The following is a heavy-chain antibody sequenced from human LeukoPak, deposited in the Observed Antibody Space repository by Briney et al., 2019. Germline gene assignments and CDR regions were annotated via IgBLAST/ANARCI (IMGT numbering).Heavy chain of an antibody. CDR3: ARGHRVVAASDDAFDI. CDR2: IRYDGSNT. J-gene: IGHJ3*02. D-gene: IGHD2-2*01. Sequence: GGSLRLSCAASGFIFSSYGMHWVRQAPGKGLEWVAFIRYDGSNTYYADSVKGRFTISRDNSKNTLYLQMNRLRAEDTAVYYCARGHRVVAASDDAFDIWGQGTMVTVSS. V-gene: IGHV3-30*02. CDR1: GFIFSSYG.